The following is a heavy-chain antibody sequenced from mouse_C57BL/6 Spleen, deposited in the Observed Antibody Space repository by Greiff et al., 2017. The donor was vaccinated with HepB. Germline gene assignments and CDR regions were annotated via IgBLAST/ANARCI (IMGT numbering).Heavy chain of an antibody. Sequence: QVQLQQSGAELVMPGASVKLSCKASGYTFTSYWMHWVKQRPGQGLEWIGEIDPSDSYTNYNQKFKGKSTLTVDKSSSTAYMQLSSLTSEDSAVYYCASLYDGYDPFDYWGQGTTLTVSS. CDR2: IDPSDSYT. J-gene: IGHJ2*01. CDR1: GYTFTSYW. D-gene: IGHD2-3*01. CDR3: ASLYDGYDPFDY. V-gene: IGHV1-69*01.